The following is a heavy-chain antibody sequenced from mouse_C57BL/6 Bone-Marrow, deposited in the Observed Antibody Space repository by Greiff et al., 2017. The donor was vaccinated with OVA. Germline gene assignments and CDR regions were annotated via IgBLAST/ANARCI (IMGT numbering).Heavy chain of an antibody. CDR2: IHPNSGST. Sequence: QVQLKQSGAELVKPGASVTLSCKASGYTFTSYWMHWVKQRPGQGLEWIGMIHPNSGSTNYNEKFKSKATLTVDKSSSTAYMQLSSLTSEDSAVYYCGSYYSNSYAMDYWGQGTSVTVSS. CDR3: GSYYSNSYAMDY. V-gene: IGHV1-64*01. CDR1: GYTFTSYW. D-gene: IGHD2-5*01. J-gene: IGHJ4*01.